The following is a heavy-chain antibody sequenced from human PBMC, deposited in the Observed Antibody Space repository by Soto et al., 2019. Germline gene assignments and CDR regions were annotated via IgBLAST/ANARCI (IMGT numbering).Heavy chain of an antibody. J-gene: IGHJ3*02. CDR3: ARDPSIATGVAFDI. CDR2: INAGNGNT. V-gene: IGHV1-3*01. Sequence: ASVKVSCKASGYTFTSYAMHWVRQAPGQRLEWMGWINAGNGNTKYSQKFQGRVTITRDTSASTAYMELSSLRSEDTAVYYCARDPSIATGVAFDIWGQGTMVTVSS. D-gene: IGHD7-27*01. CDR1: GYTFTSYA.